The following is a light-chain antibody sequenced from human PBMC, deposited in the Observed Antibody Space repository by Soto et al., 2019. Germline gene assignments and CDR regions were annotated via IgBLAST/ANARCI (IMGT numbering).Light chain of an antibody. CDR1: QSLLHSNGYNY. CDR3: MQALETPRT. Sequence: DIVMTQSPLSLPVTPGEPASISCRSSQSLLHSNGYNYLDWYLQKPGQSPQLLIYLGSNRASGVPDRFSGCGSGTDFTLKVNKXEAEDVGVYYCMQALETPRTFGPGTKVDIK. CDR2: LGS. J-gene: IGKJ3*01. V-gene: IGKV2-28*01.